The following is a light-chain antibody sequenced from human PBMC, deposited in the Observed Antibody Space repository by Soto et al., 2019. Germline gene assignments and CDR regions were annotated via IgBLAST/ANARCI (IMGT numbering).Light chain of an antibody. Sequence: QSALTQPRSVSGSPGQSVTISCTGTSSDVGGYNYVSWYQQHPGKAPKLMIYDVSKWPSGVPDRFSGSKSGNTASLTISGXXXXXXXXXYCCSYAGNSLWVFGGGTKLTV. V-gene: IGLV2-11*01. J-gene: IGLJ3*02. CDR1: SSDVGGYNY. CDR3: CSYAGNSLWV. CDR2: DVS.